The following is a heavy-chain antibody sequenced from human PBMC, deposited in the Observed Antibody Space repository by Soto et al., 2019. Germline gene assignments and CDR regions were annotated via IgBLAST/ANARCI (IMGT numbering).Heavy chain of an antibody. V-gene: IGHV3-74*01. D-gene: IGHD3-16*01. CDR2: ISSYGSDT. CDR3: ASNYAYAEGYYWYGIDV. J-gene: IGHJ6*02. Sequence: GGSHRLSCTASGFTFSRYWMHWVRQAPGKGLVWVSRISSYGSDTHYADSVKGRFTISRDNAKNTLYLQMNSLRADDTAVYYCASNYAYAEGYYWYGIDVWGQGTTVTVSS. CDR1: GFTFSRYW.